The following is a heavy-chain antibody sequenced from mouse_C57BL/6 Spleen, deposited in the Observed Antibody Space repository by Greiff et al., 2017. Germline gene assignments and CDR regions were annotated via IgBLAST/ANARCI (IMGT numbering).Heavy chain of an antibody. D-gene: IGHD2-4*01. CDR3: ARRDYDYDWFAY. J-gene: IGHJ3*01. V-gene: IGHV1-26*01. Sequence: VQLQQSGPELVKPGASVKISCKASGYTFTDYYMNWVKQSHGKSLEWIGDINPNNGGTSYNQKFKGKATLTVDKSSSTAYMELRSLTSEDSAVYYCARRDYDYDWFAYCGQGPLVTVSA. CDR1: GYTFTDYY. CDR2: INPNNGGT.